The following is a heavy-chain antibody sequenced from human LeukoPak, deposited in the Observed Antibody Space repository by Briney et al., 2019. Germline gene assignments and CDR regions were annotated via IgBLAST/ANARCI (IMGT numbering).Heavy chain of an antibody. V-gene: IGHV1-24*01. CDR1: GYTLNELS. J-gene: IGHJ4*02. CDR3: ATDTAGWELRIFDS. Sequence: GASVKVSCKVSGYTLNELSMHWVRQAPGKGPEWMGGFDSEDGETIYAQKFQDRVTMTEDTSTDTAYMELSSLRSEDTAVYYCATDTAGWELRIFDSWGQGTLVTVSS. D-gene: IGHD1-26*01. CDR2: FDSEDGET.